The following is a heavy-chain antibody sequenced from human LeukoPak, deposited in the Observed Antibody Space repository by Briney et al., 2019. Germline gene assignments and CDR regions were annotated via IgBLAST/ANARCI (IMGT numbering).Heavy chain of an antibody. CDR2: IYYSGST. D-gene: IGHD6-13*01. V-gene: IGHV4-31*03. Sequence: PSQTLSLTCTVSGGSISSGGYYWSRIHQHPGKGLEWIGYIYYSGSTYYNPSLKSRVTISVDTSKNQFSLKLSSVTAADTAVYYCARVFPARIAAAGARDYFDYWGQGTLVTVSS. CDR1: GGSISSGGYY. CDR3: ARVFPARIAAAGARDYFDY. J-gene: IGHJ4*02.